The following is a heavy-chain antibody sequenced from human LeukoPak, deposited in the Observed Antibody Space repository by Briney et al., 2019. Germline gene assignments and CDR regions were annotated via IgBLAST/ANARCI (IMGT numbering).Heavy chain of an antibody. CDR1: GGSISSGDYY. J-gene: IGHJ4*02. V-gene: IGHV4-30-4*01. D-gene: IGHD3-22*01. CDR2: IYYSGST. Sequence: SETLSLTCTVSGGSISSGDYYWSWIRQPRGKGLEWIGNIYYSGSTYYNPSLKSRVTISVDTSKNQFSLKLSSVTAADTAVYYCARVVAYYDSSGYYFSGYYFDYWGQGTLVTVSS. CDR3: ARVVAYYDSSGYYFSGYYFDY.